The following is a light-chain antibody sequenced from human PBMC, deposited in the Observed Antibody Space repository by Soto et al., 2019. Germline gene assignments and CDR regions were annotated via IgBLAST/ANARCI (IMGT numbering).Light chain of an antibody. Sequence: DIVMTQSPLSLPVTPGEPASISCRSSQSLLHSNGYNYLDWYLQKPGQSPQLLIYLGSNRASGVPDRFSGSGSGTDCTLKISRVEADDVGVYYCMQALQTPWTFGQGPKVEIK. J-gene: IGKJ1*01. CDR2: LGS. V-gene: IGKV2-28*01. CDR3: MQALQTPWT. CDR1: QSLLHSNGYNY.